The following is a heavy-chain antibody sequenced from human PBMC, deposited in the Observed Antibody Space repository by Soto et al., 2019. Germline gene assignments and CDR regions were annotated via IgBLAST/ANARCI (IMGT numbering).Heavy chain of an antibody. D-gene: IGHD2-8*01. J-gene: IGHJ5*02. CDR3: ARDALFGLGYCTNGVCPPTRINWFDP. CDR1: GYTFTSYY. CDR2: INPSGGST. Sequence: ASVNVSCKASGYTFTSYYMHWVRQAPGQGLEWMGIINPSGGSTSYAQKFQGRVTMTRDTSTSTVYMELSSLRSEDTAVYYCARDALFGLGYCTNGVCPPTRINWFDPWGQGTLVTVSS. V-gene: IGHV1-46*01.